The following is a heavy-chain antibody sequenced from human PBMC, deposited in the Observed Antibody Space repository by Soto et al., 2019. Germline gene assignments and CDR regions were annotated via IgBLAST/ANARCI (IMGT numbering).Heavy chain of an antibody. CDR1: GYTFTSYG. CDR2: ISAYNGNT. D-gene: IGHD2-15*01. J-gene: IGHJ5*02. V-gene: IGHV1-18*01. Sequence: ASVKVSCKAAGYTFTSYGISWGRQAPGQGLEWMGWISAYNGNTNYAQKLQGRVTMTTDTSTSTAYMELRSLRSDDTAVYYCATVVVVAATTYWFDPWGQGTLVTVS. CDR3: ATVVVVAATTYWFDP.